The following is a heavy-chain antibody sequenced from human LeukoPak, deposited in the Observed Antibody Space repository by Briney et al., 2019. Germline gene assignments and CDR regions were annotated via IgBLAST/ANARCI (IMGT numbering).Heavy chain of an antibody. CDR1: GFTFSNYD. CDR2: IRRDGSNR. J-gene: IGHJ4*02. D-gene: IGHD6-19*01. CDR3: AKDNWLPSSPAVAGLGD. V-gene: IGHV3-30*02. Sequence: GGSLRLSCVPSGFTFSNYDMPWVRQAPGKGLEWVAFIRRDGSNRFYADSVKGRFTISRDNSRNTLYLQMNSLTVEDTAVYYCAKDNWLPSSPAVAGLGDWDQGTLVTVSS.